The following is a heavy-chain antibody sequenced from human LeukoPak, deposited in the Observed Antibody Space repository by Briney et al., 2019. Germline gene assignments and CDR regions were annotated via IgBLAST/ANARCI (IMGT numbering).Heavy chain of an antibody. CDR2: INHSGST. D-gene: IGHD3-22*01. Sequence: SETLSLTCAVYGGSFSGYYWSWIRQPPGKGLEWIGEINHSGSTNYNPSLKSRVTISVDTSKNQFSLKLSSVTAADTAVYYCARVLLRFYDRMRGKYFDYWGQGTLVTVSS. J-gene: IGHJ4*02. CDR1: GGSFSGYY. CDR3: ARVLLRFYDRMRGKYFDY. V-gene: IGHV4-34*01.